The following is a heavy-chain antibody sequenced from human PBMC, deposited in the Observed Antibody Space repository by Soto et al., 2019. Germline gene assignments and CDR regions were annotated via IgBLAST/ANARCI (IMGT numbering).Heavy chain of an antibody. V-gene: IGHV4-34*01. CDR3: SRGSVDTIDTSGFYDY. Sequence: AGTLSLTCAVYGGSFSAYYWRWIRQAPGKGLEWIGEINHGGGNSYNASLKSRVTLTMDRDKCQFSLKLTSVTAADRAVSFCSRGSVDTIDTSGFYDYWGQGTPGTVSS. J-gene: IGHJ4*02. CDR1: GGSFSAYY. CDR2: INHGGGN. D-gene: IGHD3-22*01.